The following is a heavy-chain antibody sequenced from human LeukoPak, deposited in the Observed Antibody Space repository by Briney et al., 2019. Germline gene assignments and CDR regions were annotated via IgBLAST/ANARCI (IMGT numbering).Heavy chain of an antibody. CDR3: PSAGVYYGAGSPFDS. J-gene: IGHJ4*02. CDR2: INPNSGGT. V-gene: IGHV1-2*02. Sequence: GSLRVSCTASGYTFTGYYMHWVRQAPGQGLEWMGWINPNSGGTNYAQKFQGRFTMPRDKSISTAYRELSRLRSDDPAVYSWPSAGVYYGAGSPFDSWGQGTLVTVSP. CDR1: GYTFTGYY. D-gene: IGHD3-10*01.